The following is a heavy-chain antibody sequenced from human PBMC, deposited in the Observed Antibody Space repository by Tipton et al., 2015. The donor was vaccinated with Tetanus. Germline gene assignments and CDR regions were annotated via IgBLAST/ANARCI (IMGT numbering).Heavy chain of an antibody. D-gene: IGHD4/OR15-4a*01. V-gene: IGHV3-33*01. CDR1: GFTFSSYG. CDR3: ARDEGLSNYYFDY. Sequence: SLRLSCAASGFTFSSYGMHWVRQAPGKGLEWVAVIWYDGSNKYYADSVKGRFTISRDNSKNTLYLQMNSLRAEDTAVYYCARDEGLSNYYFDYWGQGTLVTVSS. CDR2: IWYDGSNK. J-gene: IGHJ4*02.